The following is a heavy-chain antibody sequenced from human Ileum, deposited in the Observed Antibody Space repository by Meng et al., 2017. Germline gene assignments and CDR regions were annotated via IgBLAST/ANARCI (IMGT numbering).Heavy chain of an antibody. CDR1: GDSVSSDTGA. D-gene: IGHD7-27*01. J-gene: IGHJ4*02. CDR3: AGKDWGEGLDF. CDR2: TYYRSRWYN. Sequence: QVQLQQSGPGLVKPSQTLSLTCAISGDSVSSDTGAWNWIRQSPSRGLEWLGRTYYRSRWYNNYAVSVKSRITINPDTSKNQFSLQLNSVTPDDTAVYYCAGKDWGEGLDFWDQGTLVTVSS. V-gene: IGHV6-1*01.